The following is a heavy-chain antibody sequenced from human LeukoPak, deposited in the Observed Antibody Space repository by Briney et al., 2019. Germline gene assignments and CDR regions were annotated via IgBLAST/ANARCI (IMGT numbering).Heavy chain of an antibody. CDR3: ARASKDYVTPIFDY. J-gene: IGHJ4*02. CDR1: GYTFTGYY. D-gene: IGHD4-17*01. Sequence: ASVKVSCKASGYTFTGYYTHWVRQAPGQGLEWMGWINPNSGGTNCAQKFQGRVTMTRDTSISTAFMELSRLTSDDTAVYYCARASKDYVTPIFDYWGQGTLVTVSS. CDR2: INPNSGGT. V-gene: IGHV1-2*02.